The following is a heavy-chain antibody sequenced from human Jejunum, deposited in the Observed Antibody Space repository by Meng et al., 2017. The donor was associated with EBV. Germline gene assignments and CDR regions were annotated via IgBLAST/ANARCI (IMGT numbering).Heavy chain of an antibody. CDR3: ARDYSDSSRQGY. CDR1: GYTFTGYF. D-gene: IGHD3-22*01. J-gene: IGHJ4*02. Sequence: QGQLGESGAEVKRPGASVRVSCKASGYTFTGYFIHWVRQAPGQGLEWMGRINPNSGGTSYTQKFQGRATMTRDTSITTAYMELSRLGSDDTAVYYCARDYSDSSRQGYWGQGTLVTVSS. V-gene: IGHV1-2*06. CDR2: INPNSGGT.